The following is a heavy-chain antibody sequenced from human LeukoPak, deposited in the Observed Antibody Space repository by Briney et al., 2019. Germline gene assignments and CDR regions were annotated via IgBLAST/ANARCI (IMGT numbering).Heavy chain of an antibody. J-gene: IGHJ3*02. CDR1: GGSISSSSYY. CDR3: ARGTDSSGDDAFDI. V-gene: IGHV4-39*01. Sequence: SETLSLTCTVSGGSISSSSYYWGWIRQPPGKGLEWIGSIYYSGSTYYNPSLKSRVTISVDTSKNQFSLKLSSVTAADTAVYYCARGTDSSGDDAFDIWGQGTMVTVSS. D-gene: IGHD3-22*01. CDR2: IYYSGST.